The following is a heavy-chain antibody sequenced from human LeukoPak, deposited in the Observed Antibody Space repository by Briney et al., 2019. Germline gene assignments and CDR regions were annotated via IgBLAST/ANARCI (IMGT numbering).Heavy chain of an antibody. J-gene: IGHJ6*04. CDR2: INSDGGST. V-gene: IGHV3-74*01. Sequence: GGSLRLSCAASGFTFSSYAMSWVRQAPGKGLVWVSRINSDGGSTSYAESVKGRFTISRDNAKNTLYLQMNSLRAEDTAVYHCARDLMIPVPAADYYYYNGMGVWGKGTTVTVSS. CDR1: GFTFSSYA. CDR3: ARDLMIPVPAADYYYYNGMGV. D-gene: IGHD2-2*01.